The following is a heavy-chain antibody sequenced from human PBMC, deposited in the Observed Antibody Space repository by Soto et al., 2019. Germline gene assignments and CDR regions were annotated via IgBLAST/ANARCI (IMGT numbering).Heavy chain of an antibody. J-gene: IGHJ4*02. V-gene: IGHV3-74*01. D-gene: IGHD5-18*01. Sequence: EVQLVESGGGLVQPGGSLRLSCAASGFTFSSYWMHWVRQAPGKGLVWVSRINSDGSSTSYADSVKGRFTISRDNAKNALDLQMKSLHAEEAAVYYCARGGGGYSYDYFDYWGQGTLVTVSS. CDR2: INSDGSST. CDR3: ARGGGGYSYDYFDY. CDR1: GFTFSSYW.